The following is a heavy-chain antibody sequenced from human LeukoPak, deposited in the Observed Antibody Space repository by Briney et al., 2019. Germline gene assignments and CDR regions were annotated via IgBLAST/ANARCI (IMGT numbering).Heavy chain of an antibody. CDR1: GGSISSISYY. CDR3: ARCNSRGYYNPFDY. Sequence: SETLSLTCTVSGGSISSISYYWGWIRQPPGKGLEWIGNIYYSGSTFYNPSLKSRVTISVDTSKNQFSLKLSSVTAADTAVYYCARCNSRGYYNPFDYWGQGTLVTVSS. CDR2: IYYSGST. D-gene: IGHD3-22*01. J-gene: IGHJ4*02. V-gene: IGHV4-39*07.